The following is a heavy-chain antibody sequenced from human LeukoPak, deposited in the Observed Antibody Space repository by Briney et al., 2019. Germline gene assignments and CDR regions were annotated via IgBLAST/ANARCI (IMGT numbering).Heavy chain of an antibody. CDR1: GFTFSSYA. V-gene: IGHV3-23*01. J-gene: IGHJ3*02. CDR3: ARGGSYLSAFDI. CDR2: ISRSGGTT. Sequence: GGSLRLSCAASGFTFSSYAMSWVRQAPGKGLVWVSAISRSGGTTYYADSVKGRFTISRDNSKNTLYLQMNSLRAEDTAVYYCARGGSYLSAFDIWGQGTMVTVSS. D-gene: IGHD1-26*01.